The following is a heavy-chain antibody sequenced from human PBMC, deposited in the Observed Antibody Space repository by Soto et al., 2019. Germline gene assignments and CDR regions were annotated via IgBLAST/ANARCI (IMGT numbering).Heavy chain of an antibody. Sequence: PAESLRLSCAASGFPFSSYGMNRVRQAPGKGLECVAVTSYDGNSKYYADSVKGRFTTSREKSRNTLYLQMNSLRAEDTAVYYCATMSSPGDYDILTGPFDKWVQGAPVTVSS. D-gene: IGHD3-9*01. CDR3: ATMSSPGDYDILTGPFDK. CDR1: GFPFSSYG. J-gene: IGHJ4*02. CDR2: TSYDGNSK. V-gene: IGHV3-30*19.